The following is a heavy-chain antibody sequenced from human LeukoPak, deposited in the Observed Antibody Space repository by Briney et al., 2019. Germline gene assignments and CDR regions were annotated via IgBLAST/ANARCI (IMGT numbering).Heavy chain of an antibody. V-gene: IGHV5-51*01. CDR1: GYGSSSYW. D-gene: IGHD5-24*01. Sequence: GAALKISCKASGYGSSSYWYGWWRRRPAKGLEGMGTIYHGDSDTRYSPSFQGQVTISADTSMTAASLQWSSLKASDTAIYFCARRNMAEGSIDYWGQGALVTVSS. CDR3: ARRNMAEGSIDY. J-gene: IGHJ4*02. CDR2: IYHGDSDT.